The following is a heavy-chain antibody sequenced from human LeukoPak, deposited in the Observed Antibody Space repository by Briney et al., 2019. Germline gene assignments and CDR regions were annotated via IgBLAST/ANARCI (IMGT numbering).Heavy chain of an antibody. Sequence: PSQTLSLTCTVSGDSISSGDYYWSWIRQPAGKGLEWIGRISSSGSTNYNPSLESRVTMSVDTSKNQFSLKLSSVTAADTAVYYCARDSTMRWFDPWGQGTLVTVSS. CDR3: ARDSTMRWFDP. CDR1: GDSISSGDYY. V-gene: IGHV4-61*02. J-gene: IGHJ5*02. CDR2: ISSSGST. D-gene: IGHD2/OR15-2a*01.